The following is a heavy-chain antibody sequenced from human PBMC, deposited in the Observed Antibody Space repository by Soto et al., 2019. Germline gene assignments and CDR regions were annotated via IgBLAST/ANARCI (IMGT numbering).Heavy chain of an antibody. V-gene: IGHV1-69*13. Sequence: SVKVSCKXSGGTFSNYGISWVRQAPGQGLEWMGGIIPILGAANYAQKFQGRVTITADESTTTAYMELSSLRSEDTAVYFCARRDSYYGLDVWGQGTTVTVSS. CDR3: ARRDSYYGLDV. CDR1: GGTFSNYG. CDR2: IIPILGAA. J-gene: IGHJ6*02.